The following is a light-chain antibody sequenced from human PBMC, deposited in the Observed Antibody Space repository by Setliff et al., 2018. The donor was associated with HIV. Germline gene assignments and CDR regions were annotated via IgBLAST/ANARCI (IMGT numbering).Light chain of an antibody. CDR3: SSYTSTNTGV. J-gene: IGLJ1*01. CDR2: DVN. Sequence: QSALTQPPSVSGSLGQSVTISCTGTSSDVGGFIRVSWYQQPPRTAPKLMIYDVNNRPSGVPDRFSGSKSGNTASLTISRLQAEDEADYYCSSYTSTNTGVFGTGTKVTVL. CDR1: SSDVGGFIR. V-gene: IGLV2-18*02.